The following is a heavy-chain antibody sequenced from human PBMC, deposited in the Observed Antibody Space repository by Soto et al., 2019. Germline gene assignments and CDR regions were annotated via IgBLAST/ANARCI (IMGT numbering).Heavy chain of an antibody. J-gene: IGHJ3*02. V-gene: IGHV3-9*01. CDR2: ISWNSGSI. CDR3: AKAGYYDSSDAFDI. CDR1: GFTFDDYA. Sequence: EVQLVESGGGLVQPGRSLRLSCAASGFTFDDYAMHWVRQAPGKGLEWVSGISWNSGSIGYADSVKGRFTISRDNXXNSLYLQMNSLRAEDTALYYCAKAGYYDSSDAFDIWGQGTMVTVSS. D-gene: IGHD3-22*01.